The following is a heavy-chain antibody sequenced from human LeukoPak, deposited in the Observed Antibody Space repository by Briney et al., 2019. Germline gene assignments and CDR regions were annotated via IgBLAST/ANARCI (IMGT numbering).Heavy chain of an antibody. J-gene: IGHJ4*02. CDR3: ARAGLYYYDSSGYSHLPYYFDY. Sequence: SETLSLTCTVSGGSISSGGYYWSWIRQHPGKGLEWIGYIYYSGSTYYNPSLKSRVTISVDTSKNQFSLKLSSVTAADTAMHYCARAGLYYYDSSGYSHLPYYFDYWGQGTLVTVSS. CDR1: GGSISSGGYY. CDR2: IYYSGST. D-gene: IGHD3-22*01. V-gene: IGHV4-31*03.